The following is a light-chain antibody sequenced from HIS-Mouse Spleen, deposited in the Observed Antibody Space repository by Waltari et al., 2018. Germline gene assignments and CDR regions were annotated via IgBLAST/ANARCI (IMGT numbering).Light chain of an antibody. J-gene: IGKJ4*01. Sequence: EIVLTQSPATLSLSPGERATLSCRASQSVSSYLAWYQQKPGKAPRLLIYDASNRATGIPARFSGSGSGTDFTLTISSLEPEDFAVYYCQQRSNWDLTFGGGTKVEIK. V-gene: IGKV3-11*01. CDR1: QSVSSY. CDR2: DAS. CDR3: QQRSNWDLT.